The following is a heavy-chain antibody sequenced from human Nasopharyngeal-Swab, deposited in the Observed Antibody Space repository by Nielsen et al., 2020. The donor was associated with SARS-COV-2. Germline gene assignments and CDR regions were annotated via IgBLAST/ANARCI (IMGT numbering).Heavy chain of an antibody. J-gene: IGHJ4*02. V-gene: IGHV3-7*03. CDR1: GFTFSSYW. CDR3: ARGLFSGSYFGY. D-gene: IGHD1-26*01. CDR2: IKQDGSEK. Sequence: GESLKISCAASGFTFSSYWMSWVRQAPGKGLEWVANIKQDGSEKYYVDSVKGRFTISRDNAKNSLYLQMNSLRAEDTAVYYCARGLFSGSYFGYWGQGTLVTSPQ.